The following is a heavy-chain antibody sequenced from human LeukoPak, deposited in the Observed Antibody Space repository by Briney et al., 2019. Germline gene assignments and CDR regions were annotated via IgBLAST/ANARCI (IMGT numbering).Heavy chain of an antibody. CDR1: SDSFSYFY. CDR2: IYNGDT. V-gene: IGHV4-59*01. J-gene: IGHJ3*02. Sequence: PSETLSLTCTVSSDSFSYFYWSWIRQPPGKGLEWIGYIYNGDTNYNPSLKSRVTISVDTSKNQFSLKLSSVTAADTAVYYCARYRAFDIWGQGTVVTVSS. CDR3: ARYRAFDI.